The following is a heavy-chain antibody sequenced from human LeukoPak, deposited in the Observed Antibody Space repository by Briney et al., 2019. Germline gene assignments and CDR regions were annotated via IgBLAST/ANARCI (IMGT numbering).Heavy chain of an antibody. D-gene: IGHD3-10*01. CDR1: GFTFSGSA. Sequence: GGSLRFSCAASGFTFSGSAMHWVRQASGKGLEWVGRIRTKANNYATAYAALVNGRFTISRDDSKNTAYLQMNSLKIEDTAVYYCTRLPLGGSGSYDGYWGQGTLVTVSS. J-gene: IGHJ4*02. CDR3: TRLPLGGSGSYDGY. V-gene: IGHV3-73*01. CDR2: IRTKANNYAT.